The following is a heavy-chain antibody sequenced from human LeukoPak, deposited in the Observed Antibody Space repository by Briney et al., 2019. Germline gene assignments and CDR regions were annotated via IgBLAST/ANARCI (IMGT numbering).Heavy chain of an antibody. CDR3: ASKVSCDYVWGSYCSGDCYSLDY. D-gene: IGHD3-16*02. J-gene: IGHJ4*02. Sequence: SETLSLTCAVYGGSFSGYYWSWIRQPPGKGLEWIGEINHSGSTNYNPSLKSRVTISVDTSKNQFSLKLSSVTAADTAVYYCASKVSCDYVWGSYCSGDCYSLDYWGQGTLVTVSS. CDR1: GGSFSGYY. V-gene: IGHV4-34*01. CDR2: INHSGST.